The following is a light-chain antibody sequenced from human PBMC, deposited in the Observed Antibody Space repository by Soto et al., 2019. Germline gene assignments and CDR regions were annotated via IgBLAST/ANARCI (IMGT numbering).Light chain of an antibody. CDR3: QQYGSSPRT. CDR1: QSVSSSY. Sequence: IVLTQSPGTLSLSPGERATLSCRASQSVSSSYLDWYQQKPGQAPRRLIYGASSRATGIPDRFSGSGSGTAVTLTISRLEPEDFAVYYCQQYGSSPRTCGQGTKVEIK. CDR2: GAS. V-gene: IGKV3-20*01. J-gene: IGKJ1*01.